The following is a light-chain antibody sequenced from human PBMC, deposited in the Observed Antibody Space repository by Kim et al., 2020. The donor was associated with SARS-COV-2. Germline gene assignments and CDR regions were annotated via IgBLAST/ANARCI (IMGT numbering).Light chain of an antibody. J-gene: IGLJ1*01. CDR1: SSDVGSYNL. V-gene: IGLV2-23*01. CDR2: AAS. CDR3: CSYADSSTYL. Sequence: QSVLTQPASVSGSPGQSITISCTGTSSDVGSYNLVSWYQQDPGQAPKLIVYAASKRPSGVSNRFSGSKSGNTASLTISGLQTEDEADYYCCSYADSSTYLFGTGTKVTVL.